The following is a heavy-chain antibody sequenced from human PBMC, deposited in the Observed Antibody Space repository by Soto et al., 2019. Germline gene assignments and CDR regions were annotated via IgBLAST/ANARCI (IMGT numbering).Heavy chain of an antibody. J-gene: IGHJ4*02. V-gene: IGHV4-61*01. D-gene: IGHD3-22*01. CDR1: GDSISSGTYY. CDR3: ARDLRDSSAYAL. CDR2: IYYRGGT. Sequence: SETLSLTCSVSGDSISSGTYYWSWIRQSPGKELEWIGYIYYRGGTNYNPSLKSRVTISLETSKNQFSLSLNSVTAADTAVYYCARDLRDSSAYALWGRGILVTVS.